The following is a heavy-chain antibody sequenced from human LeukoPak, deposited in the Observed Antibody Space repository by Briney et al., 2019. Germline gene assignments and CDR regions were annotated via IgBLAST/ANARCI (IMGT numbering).Heavy chain of an antibody. J-gene: IGHJ4*02. V-gene: IGHV3-64*01. D-gene: IGHD2-21*01. CDR1: GFTFNNYA. Sequence: GGSLTLSWAASGFTFNNYAVHWVRRPRGGGRECVSSINSYGGSTYYGNSVKGRFTTSRENSTNTLYLQMVSLRTDGRCVLYCAGDWGGNPRYIFEYCGQRTLVTLSS. CDR2: INSYGGST. CDR3: AGDWGGNPRYIFEY.